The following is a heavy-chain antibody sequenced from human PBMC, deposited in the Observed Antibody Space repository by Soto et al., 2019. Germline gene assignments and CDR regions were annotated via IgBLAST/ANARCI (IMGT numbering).Heavy chain of an antibody. CDR3: AKDSRSNSRIR. CDR1: GFTFSSYA. D-gene: IGHD4-4*01. CDR2: ISRTGGST. Sequence: PGGSLRLSCEVSGFTFSSYAMSWGRQAPGKGLEWVSTISRTGGSTFYVDSVKGRFTISRDMSKNTLYMQLNSLRVDDTAVYYCAKDSRSNSRIRWGQGTLVTVSS. J-gene: IGHJ4*02. V-gene: IGHV3-23*01.